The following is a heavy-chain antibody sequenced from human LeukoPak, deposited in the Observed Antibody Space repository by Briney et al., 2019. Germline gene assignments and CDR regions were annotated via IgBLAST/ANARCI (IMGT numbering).Heavy chain of an antibody. J-gene: IGHJ5*02. CDR1: GYTFTSYD. V-gene: IGHV1-8*01. CDR2: MNPNSGNT. Sequence: ASVKVSCKASGYTFTSYDINWVRQATGQGLEWMGWMNPNSGNTGYAQKFQGRVIMTRNTSISTAYMELSSLRSEDTAVYYCAGEDEYCSSTSCYARFNWFDPWGQGTLVTVSS. CDR3: AGEDEYCSSTSCYARFNWFDP. D-gene: IGHD2-2*01.